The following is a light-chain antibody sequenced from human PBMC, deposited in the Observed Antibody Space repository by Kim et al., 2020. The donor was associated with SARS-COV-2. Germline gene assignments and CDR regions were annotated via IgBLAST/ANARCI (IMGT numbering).Light chain of an antibody. Sequence: SYELTQPPSVSVSPGQTARITCSGDALPKQYVYWYQQKPGQAPVLVIYKDSERPSGIPERFSGSSSGTTVTLTISGVQAEDEADYYCQSADSSGTRVFGGGTQLTVL. V-gene: IGLV3-25*03. CDR2: KDS. CDR1: ALPKQY. CDR3: QSADSSGTRV. J-gene: IGLJ3*02.